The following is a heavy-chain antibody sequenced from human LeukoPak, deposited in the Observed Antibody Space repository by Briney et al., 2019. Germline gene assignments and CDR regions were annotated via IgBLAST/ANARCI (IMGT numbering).Heavy chain of an antibody. D-gene: IGHD2-15*01. CDR3: ARTYCSGGGCYTDHYGMDV. Sequence: ASVKVSCKASGGTFNIYAIRWVRRAPGQGLEWVGGSIPIFGTANYAQKFQGRVTITADESTSTAYMELSGLRSEDTAVHYCARTYCSGGGCYTDHYGMDVWGQGTTVTVSS. CDR2: SIPIFGTA. J-gene: IGHJ6*02. V-gene: IGHV1-69*13. CDR1: GGTFNIYA.